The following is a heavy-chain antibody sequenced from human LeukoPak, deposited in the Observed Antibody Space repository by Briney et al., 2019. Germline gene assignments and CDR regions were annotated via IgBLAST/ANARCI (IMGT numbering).Heavy chain of an antibody. V-gene: IGHV3-11*01. D-gene: IGHD3-22*01. CDR2: ISRSGSTI. J-gene: IGHJ6*03. Sequence: GGSLRLSCAASGFTFSDYYMTWIRQAQGRGLEWLSYISRSGSTIYYADSVKGRFTISRDNAKNSLYLQMDSLRADDTAVYYCARASDYYDSSGTNYYYYYMDVWGNGTTVTVSS. CDR1: GFTFSDYY. CDR3: ARASDYYDSSGTNYYYYYMDV.